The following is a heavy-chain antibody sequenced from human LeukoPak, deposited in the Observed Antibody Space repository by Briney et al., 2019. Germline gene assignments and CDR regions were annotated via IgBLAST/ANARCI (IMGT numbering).Heavy chain of an antibody. CDR3: ARGAFSDFDY. D-gene: IGHD3-3*02. Sequence: PSETLSLTCTVSGGSISSSSYYWGWIRQPPGKGLEWIGSIYYSGSTYYNPSLKSRVTISVDTSKNQFSLKLSSVTAADTAVYYCARGAFSDFDYWGQGTLVTVSS. CDR2: IYYSGST. J-gene: IGHJ4*02. CDR1: GGSISSSSYY. V-gene: IGHV4-39*01.